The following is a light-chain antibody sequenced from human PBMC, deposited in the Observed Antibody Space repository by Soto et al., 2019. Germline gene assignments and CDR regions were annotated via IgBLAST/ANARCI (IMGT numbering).Light chain of an antibody. CDR3: SSYTSTSTWV. J-gene: IGLJ3*02. Sequence: QSALTQPASVSGSPGQSITISCTGTSSDVGGYNYVSWYQQRPGKAPKLIIFEVSNRPSGLSNRFSGSKSGNTASLTISGLQAEDEADYYCSSYTSTSTWVFGGGTKVTVL. CDR1: SSDVGGYNY. CDR2: EVS. V-gene: IGLV2-14*01.